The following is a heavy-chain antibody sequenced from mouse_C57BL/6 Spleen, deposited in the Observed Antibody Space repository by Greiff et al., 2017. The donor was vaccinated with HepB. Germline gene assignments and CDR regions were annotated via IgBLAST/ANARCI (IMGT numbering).Heavy chain of an antibody. D-gene: IGHD2-5*01. CDR3: ARSDYYSNYWFAY. Sequence: EVQLQQSVAELVRPGASVKLSCTASGFNIKNTYMHWVKQRPEQGLEWIGRIDPANGNTKYAPKFQGKATITADTSSNTAYLQLSSLTSEDTAIYDCARSDYYSNYWFAYWGQGTLVTVSA. CDR1: GFNIKNTY. CDR2: IDPANGNT. J-gene: IGHJ3*01. V-gene: IGHV14-3*01.